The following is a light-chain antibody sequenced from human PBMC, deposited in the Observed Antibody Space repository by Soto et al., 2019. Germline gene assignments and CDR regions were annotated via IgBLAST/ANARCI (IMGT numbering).Light chain of an antibody. CDR1: QNVRGY. J-gene: IGKJ5*01. V-gene: IGKV3-11*01. CDR2: DAS. Sequence: EIVLTQSQATLSLSPDERSTLSCRASQNVRGYLAWYQQKPGQAPRLLMYDASNRATGIPARLSGSGSGTDFTLTISSLEPEDFAVYYCQQRSNWPSITFGQGTRLENK. CDR3: QQRSNWPSIT.